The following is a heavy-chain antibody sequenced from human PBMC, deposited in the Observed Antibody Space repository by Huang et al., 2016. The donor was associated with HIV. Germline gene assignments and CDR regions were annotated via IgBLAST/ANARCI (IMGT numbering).Heavy chain of an antibody. D-gene: IGHD2-15*01. Sequence: QVQLQESGPGLVKPSQTLFLTCTVSGASISSGSYYWTWIRQPAGKGLEWIGHSYTSGSTNYNPSLKSRVTISIDTSKNHFSLRLNSVTAADTAVYYCATWPPGSQMRAFDIWGPGTMITVSS. CDR2: SYTSGST. V-gene: IGHV4-61*09. J-gene: IGHJ3*02. CDR1: GASISSGSYY. CDR3: ATWPPGSQMRAFDI.